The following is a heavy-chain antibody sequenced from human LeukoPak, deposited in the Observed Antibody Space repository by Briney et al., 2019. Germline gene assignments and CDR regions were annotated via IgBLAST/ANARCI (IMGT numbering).Heavy chain of an antibody. V-gene: IGHV4-59*01. CDR3: ARVKAVAGYFFDY. CDR1: GGPISSYY. J-gene: IGHJ4*02. D-gene: IGHD6-19*01. Sequence: SETLSLTCTVSGGPISSYYWSWIRQPPGKGLEWIGYIYYSGSTNYNPSLKSRVTISVDTSKNQFSLKLSSVTAADTAVYYCARVKAVAGYFFDYWGREPWSPSPQ. CDR2: IYYSGST.